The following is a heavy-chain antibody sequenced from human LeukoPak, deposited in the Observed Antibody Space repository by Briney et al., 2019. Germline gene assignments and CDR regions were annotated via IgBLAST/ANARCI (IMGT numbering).Heavy chain of an antibody. J-gene: IGHJ6*02. D-gene: IGHD1-26*01. CDR2: INTNTGNP. CDR1: GYIFTSYA. Sequence: GASVKVSCKASGYIFTSYAMNWVRQAPGQGLEWMGWINTNTGNPTYAQGFTGRFVFSLDTSVSTAHLQISSLKAEDTAVYYCARDQTDSGGCNQYYYYGMDVWGQGTTVTVSS. CDR3: ARDQTDSGGCNQYYYYGMDV. V-gene: IGHV7-4-1*02.